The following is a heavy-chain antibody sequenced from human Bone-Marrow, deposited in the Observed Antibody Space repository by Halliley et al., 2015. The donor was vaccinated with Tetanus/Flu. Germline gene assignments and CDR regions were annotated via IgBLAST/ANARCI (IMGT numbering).Heavy chain of an antibody. V-gene: IGHV3-53*01. D-gene: IGHD2-15*01. CDR3: ARGGGPHYGRFDD. J-gene: IGHJ4*02. Sequence: QLVQSGGGLIQPGGSLRISCAASGFFVSSNYMSWVRQAPGRGPGWVSVIYAGGSTDYADSGKGRFTISRNQSKNTFYLQMSSLRAKDTAVYYCARGGGPHYGRFDDWGQGTLVTVSS. CDR2: IYAGGST. CDR1: GFFVSSNY.